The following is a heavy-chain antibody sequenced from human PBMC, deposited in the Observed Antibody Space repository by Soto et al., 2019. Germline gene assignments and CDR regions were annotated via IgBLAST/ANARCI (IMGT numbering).Heavy chain of an antibody. CDR3: ARGWSIFAYFDY. D-gene: IGHD3-9*01. J-gene: IGHJ4*02. CDR1: GFTFSSYA. V-gene: IGHV3-30-3*01. Sequence: GGSLRLSCAASGFTFSSYAMHWVRQAPGKGLEWVAVISYDGSNKYYADSVKGRFTISRDNSKNTLYLQMNSLRAEDTAVYYCARGWSIFAYFDYWGRGTLVTVSS. CDR2: ISYDGSNK.